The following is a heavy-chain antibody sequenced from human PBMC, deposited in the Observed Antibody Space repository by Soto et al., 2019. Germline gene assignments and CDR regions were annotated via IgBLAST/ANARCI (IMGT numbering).Heavy chain of an antibody. CDR3: ARDGLSPHYYYDSSGYPPNFDY. V-gene: IGHV3-23*01. J-gene: IGHJ4*02. CDR2: ISGSGGST. Sequence: LRLSWGASGFTFDSCAMSLVSQAPGKGLEWVSAISGSGGSTYYADSVKGRFTISRDNSKNSLYLQMNSLRAEDTAVYYCARDGLSPHYYYDSSGYPPNFDYWGQGTLVTVSS. D-gene: IGHD3-22*01. CDR1: GFTFDSCA.